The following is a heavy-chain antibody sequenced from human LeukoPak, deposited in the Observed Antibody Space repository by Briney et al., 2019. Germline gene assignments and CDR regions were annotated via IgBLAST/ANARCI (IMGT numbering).Heavy chain of an antibody. CDR2: IYSSGST. CDR1: GGSISSGGYY. J-gene: IGHJ4*02. V-gene: IGHV4-31*03. Sequence: SQTLSLTCTVSGGSISSGGYYWSWIRQHPGKGLEWIGRIYSSGSTDYNTSLKSRVTMSVDTSKNQFSLNLTSVTAADSAVYYCARGRGRLLLIDYWGQGTLVTVSS. CDR3: ARGRGRLLLIDY. D-gene: IGHD2-15*01.